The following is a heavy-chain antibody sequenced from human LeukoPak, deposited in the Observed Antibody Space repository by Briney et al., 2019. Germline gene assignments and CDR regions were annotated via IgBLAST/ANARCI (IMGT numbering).Heavy chain of an antibody. CDR3: AKAEGYDILTGLDY. D-gene: IGHD3-9*01. Sequence: GGSLRLSCATSGFTFSSYAMSWVRHAPGKGLELVSGIGASGGSTYYADSVKGRFTISRDNSKNTLYLQMNSLRTEDTAVYYCAKAEGYDILTGLDYWGQGTLVTVSS. CDR2: IGASGGST. J-gene: IGHJ4*02. CDR1: GFTFSSYA. V-gene: IGHV3-23*01.